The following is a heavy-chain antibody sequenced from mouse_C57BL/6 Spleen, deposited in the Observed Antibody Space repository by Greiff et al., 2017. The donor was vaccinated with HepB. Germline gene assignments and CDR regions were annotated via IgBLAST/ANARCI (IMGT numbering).Heavy chain of an antibody. D-gene: IGHD1-1*01. CDR1: GFTFSNYW. V-gene: IGHV6-3*01. Sequence: EVQLVESGGGLVQPGGSMKLSCVASGFTFSNYWMNWVRQSPEKGLEWVAQIRLKSDNYATNYAESVKGRFTISRDDSKSSVYLQMNNLRAEDTGIYYCTAGSSNYAMDYWGQGTSVTVSS. J-gene: IGHJ4*01. CDR3: TAGSSNYAMDY. CDR2: IRLKSDNYAT.